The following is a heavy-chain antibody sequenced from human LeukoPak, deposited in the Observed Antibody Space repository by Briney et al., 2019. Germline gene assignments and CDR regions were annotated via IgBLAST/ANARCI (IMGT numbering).Heavy chain of an antibody. CDR3: ARGPSGYHNT. J-gene: IGHJ4*02. Sequence: SGGSLRLSCAASGFTFSNAWMSWVRQAPGKGLEWVGRIKSKTDGGTTDYAAPVKGRFTISRDDSKNTLYLQMNGLKTEDTAVYYCARGPSGYHNTGGQGTLVTVSS. CDR2: IKSKTDGGTT. CDR1: GFTFSNAW. V-gene: IGHV3-15*01. D-gene: IGHD5-12*01.